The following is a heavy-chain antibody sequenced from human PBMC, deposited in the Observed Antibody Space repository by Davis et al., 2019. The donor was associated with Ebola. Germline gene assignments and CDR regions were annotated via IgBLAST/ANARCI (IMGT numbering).Heavy chain of an antibody. Sequence: ASVKVPCKASGYTFTSYAMHWVRQAPGQRLEWMGWINAGNGNTKYSQKFQGRVTMTTDTSTSTAYMELRSLRSDDTAVYYCARAPLWDYWGQGTLVTVSS. CDR3: ARAPLWDY. CDR1: GYTFTSYA. V-gene: IGHV1-3*01. CDR2: INAGNGNT. D-gene: IGHD3-16*01. J-gene: IGHJ4*02.